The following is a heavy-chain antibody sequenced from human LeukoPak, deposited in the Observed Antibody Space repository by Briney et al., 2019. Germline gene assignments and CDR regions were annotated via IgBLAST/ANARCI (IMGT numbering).Heavy chain of an antibody. V-gene: IGHV3-20*04. CDR2: INCNGGSN. J-gene: IGHJ3*02. D-gene: IGHD3-22*01. Sequence: PPRSLRLSCAAPVFSLSDYSMSWVRHAPREGLGWVSGINCNGGSNGYADSVKGRFTISRDNAKISLYLQMKSVRAEDTALYYCARDRITMRVVGEAFDIWGQGTMVTVSS. CDR3: ARDRITMRVVGEAFDI. CDR1: VFSLSDYS.